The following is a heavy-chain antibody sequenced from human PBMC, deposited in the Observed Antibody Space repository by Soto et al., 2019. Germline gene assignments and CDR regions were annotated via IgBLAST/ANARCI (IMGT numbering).Heavy chain of an antibody. V-gene: IGHV3-30*18. CDR3: AKEGCSGGICYGFDY. Sequence: QVQLVESGGGVVQPGRSLRLSCADSGFTFSSYGMHWVRQAPGKGLEWVAVMSWDGSDEFYEETVKGRFTVSRDNSRNTLYLQMNSLRPEGTAVYYCAKEGCSGGICYGFDYWGQGTLVTVSS. D-gene: IGHD2-15*01. CDR1: GFTFSSYG. CDR2: MSWDGSDE. J-gene: IGHJ4*02.